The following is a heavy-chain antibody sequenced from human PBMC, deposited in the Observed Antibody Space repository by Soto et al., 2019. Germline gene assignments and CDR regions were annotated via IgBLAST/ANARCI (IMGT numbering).Heavy chain of an antibody. CDR1: GGTFSSYA. CDR3: AADYYDTSGYYFAY. J-gene: IGHJ4*02. Sequence: ASVKVSCKASGGTFSSYAITWVRQAPGQGLEWMGGIIPIFGTANYAQKFQGRVTITADESTSTAYMELSILRSEDTAVYYCAADYYDTSGYYFAYWGQGTLVTVSS. V-gene: IGHV1-69*13. CDR2: IIPIFGTA. D-gene: IGHD3-22*01.